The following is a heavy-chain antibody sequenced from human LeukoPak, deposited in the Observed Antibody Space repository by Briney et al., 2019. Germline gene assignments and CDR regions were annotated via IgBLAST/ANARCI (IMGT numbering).Heavy chain of an antibody. CDR2: INPNNGDT. J-gene: IGHJ5*02. CDR1: GYTFTDYY. Sequence: ASVKVSCKASGYTFTDYYIHWVRQAPGQGLHWMGRINPNNGDTNFAQKFQDRVTITRDTSLNTAYLHLSRLTSDHMAIYYCARVLMITTNFHWFSPWSQGTLVTVSS. D-gene: IGHD2/OR15-2a*01. CDR3: ARVLMITTNFHWFSP. V-gene: IGHV1-2*06.